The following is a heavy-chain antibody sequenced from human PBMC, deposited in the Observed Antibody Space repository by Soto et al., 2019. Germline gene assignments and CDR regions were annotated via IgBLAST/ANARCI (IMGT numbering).Heavy chain of an antibody. D-gene: IGHD3-10*01. V-gene: IGHV3-30-3*01. Sequence: QVQLVESGGGVVQPGRSLRLSCAASGFTFSSYAMHWVRQAPGKGLEWVAVISYDGSNKYYADSVKGRFTISRDNSKNPLYLQMNSLRAEDTAVYYCARDRGGDYFDYWGQGTLVTVSS. J-gene: IGHJ4*02. CDR2: ISYDGSNK. CDR3: ARDRGGDYFDY. CDR1: GFTFSSYA.